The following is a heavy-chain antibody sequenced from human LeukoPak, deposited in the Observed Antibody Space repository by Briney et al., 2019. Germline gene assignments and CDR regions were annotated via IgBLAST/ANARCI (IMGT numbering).Heavy chain of an antibody. CDR2: IYTSGST. CDR1: GGSISSGSYY. D-gene: IGHD3-3*01. CDR3: ARQEGVYDFWSGYYTFDY. J-gene: IGHJ4*02. Sequence: SETLSLTCTVSGGSISSGSYYWSWIRQPAGKGLEWIGRIYTSGSTNYNPSLKSRVTISADTSKNQFSLKLSSVTAADTAVYYCARQEGVYDFWSGYYTFDYWGQGTLVTVSS. V-gene: IGHV4-61*02.